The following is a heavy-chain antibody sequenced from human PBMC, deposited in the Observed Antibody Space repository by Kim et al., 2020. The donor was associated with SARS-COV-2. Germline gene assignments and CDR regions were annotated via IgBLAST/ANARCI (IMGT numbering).Heavy chain of an antibody. Sequence: SYADSVKGRFSISRDNAKYTLYLQMNSLRAEDTAVYYCASSPGGYYYDNWGQGTLVTVSS. CDR3: ASSPGGYYYDN. D-gene: IGHD2-8*02. V-gene: IGHV3-74*01. J-gene: IGHJ4*02.